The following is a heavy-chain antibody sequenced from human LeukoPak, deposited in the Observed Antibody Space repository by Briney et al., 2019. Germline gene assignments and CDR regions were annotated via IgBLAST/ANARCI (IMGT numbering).Heavy chain of an antibody. CDR1: GFTFSSYS. CDR3: ARDGDYDFWSGSYTTRLNWFDP. Sequence: GGSLRLSCAASGFTFSSYSMNWVRQAPGKGLEWVSSISGSSSYIYYADSVKGRFTISRDNAKNSLYLQMNSLRAEDTAVYYCARDGDYDFWSGSYTTRLNWFDPWGQGTLATVSS. CDR2: ISGSSSYI. V-gene: IGHV3-21*01. J-gene: IGHJ5*02. D-gene: IGHD3-3*01.